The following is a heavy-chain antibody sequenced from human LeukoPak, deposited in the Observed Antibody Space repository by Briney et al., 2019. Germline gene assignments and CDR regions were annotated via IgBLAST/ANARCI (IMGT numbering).Heavy chain of an antibody. CDR2: IWYDGSNK. J-gene: IGHJ4*02. CDR3: ARVLQGYSSGWSLDY. V-gene: IGHV3-33*01. Sequence: GGSLRLSCAASGFTFSSYGMHWVRQAPGXXXEWVAVIWYDGSNKYYADSVKGRFTISRDNSKSTLYLQMNSLRAEDTAVYYCARVLQGYSSGWSLDYWGQGTLVTFSS. CDR1: GFTFSSYG. D-gene: IGHD6-19*01.